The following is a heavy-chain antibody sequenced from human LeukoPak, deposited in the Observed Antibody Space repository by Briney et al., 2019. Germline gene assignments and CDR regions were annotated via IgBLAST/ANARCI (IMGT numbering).Heavy chain of an antibody. J-gene: IGHJ4*02. CDR2: IGTRSNPI. V-gene: IGHV3-11*01. D-gene: IGHD1-26*01. CDR1: GFSFSDFY. CDR3: AREARGSGRDFDY. Sequence: GGSLRLSCAASGFSFSDFYMSWIRQAPGMGLEWISYIGTRSNPIYYADSVKGRFTISRDDDKNSLYLPMNSLRDEDTAVYFCAREARGSGRDFDYWGQGILVTVSS.